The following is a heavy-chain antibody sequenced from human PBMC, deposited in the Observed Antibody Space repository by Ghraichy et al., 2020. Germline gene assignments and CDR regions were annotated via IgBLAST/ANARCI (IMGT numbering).Heavy chain of an antibody. D-gene: IGHD3-22*01. CDR1: GFTFSSYA. V-gene: IGHV3-23*01. Sequence: GESLNISCAASGFTFSSYAMSWVRQAPGKGLEWVSVISGSGGTTFYADSVKGRFTISRDNSKNTLYLQMNSLRAEDTAVYYCAKSPRYYYDNSGWGQGTLVTVSS. J-gene: IGHJ4*02. CDR3: AKSPRYYYDNSG. CDR2: ISGSGGTT.